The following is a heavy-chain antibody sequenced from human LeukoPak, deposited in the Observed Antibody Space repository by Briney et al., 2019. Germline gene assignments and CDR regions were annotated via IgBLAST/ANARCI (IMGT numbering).Heavy chain of an antibody. CDR3: ARDGLVGPYGDPVH. D-gene: IGHD4-17*01. J-gene: IGHJ4*02. V-gene: IGHV3-30*03. CDR1: GFTFSSYG. CDR2: ISYDGSNK. Sequence: PGGSLRLSCAASGFTFSSYGMHWVRQAPGKGLEWVAVISYDGSNKYYADSVKGRFTISRDSSKNTLYLQMNSLRAEDTAVYYCARDGLVGPYGDPVHWGQGTLVTVSS.